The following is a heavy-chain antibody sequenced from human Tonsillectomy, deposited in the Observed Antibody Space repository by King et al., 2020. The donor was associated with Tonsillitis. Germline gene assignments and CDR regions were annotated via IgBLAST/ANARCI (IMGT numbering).Heavy chain of an antibody. CDR1: GFIVSYNY. D-gene: IGHD1-26*01. CDR3: ARVRWELPDYYYYYMDV. J-gene: IGHJ6*03. Sequence: VQLVESGGGLIQPGGSLRLSCAASGFIVSYNYMSWVRQAPGKGLEWVSAIYSGNSTCYADSVKGRFTISRDNSKNTLYLQMNSLRAEDTAVYYCARVRWELPDYYYYYMDVWGKGTTVTVSS. V-gene: IGHV3-53*01. CDR2: IYSGNST.